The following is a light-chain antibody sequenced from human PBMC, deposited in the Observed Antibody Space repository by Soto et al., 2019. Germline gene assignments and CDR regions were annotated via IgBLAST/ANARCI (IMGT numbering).Light chain of an antibody. CDR3: QQSYSNPRT. CDR1: QYISSY. V-gene: IGKV1-39*01. J-gene: IGKJ1*01. CDR2: DAS. Sequence: DIQMTQSPSSLSASVSARVTITCRASQYISSYLNWYQQKPGKAPKLLIYDASSLQGGVPSRFSGSGSATDFTLTISSLQPEDFATYYCQQSYSNPRTFGQGTKVDIK.